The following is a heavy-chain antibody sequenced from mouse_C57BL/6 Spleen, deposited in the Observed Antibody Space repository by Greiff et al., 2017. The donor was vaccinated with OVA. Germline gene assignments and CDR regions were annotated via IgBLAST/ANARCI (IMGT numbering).Heavy chain of an antibody. CDR3: ARYPFTTLDYALDY. Sequence: VQLQQSGPELVKPGASVKISCKASGYTFTDYYMNWVKQSPGKSLEWIGDINPNNGGTSYNQKFKGKATLTVDKSSSTAYMELRSLTSEDSAVYYCARYPFTTLDYALDYWGQGTSVTVSS. CDR2: INPNNGGT. CDR1: GYTFTDYY. V-gene: IGHV1-26*01. J-gene: IGHJ4*01. D-gene: IGHD1-1*01.